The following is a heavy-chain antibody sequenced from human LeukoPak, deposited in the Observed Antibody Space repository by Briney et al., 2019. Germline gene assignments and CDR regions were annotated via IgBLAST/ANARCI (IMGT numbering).Heavy chain of an antibody. CDR2: INPSGGST. CDR1: GYTFTSYD. CDR3: ARGPPAVAGTPDFDY. J-gene: IGHJ4*02. Sequence: ASVKVSCKASGYTFTSYDINWVRQAPGQGLEWMGIINPSGGSTSYAQKFQGRVTMTRDTSTSTVYMELSSLRSDDTAVYYCARGPPAVAGTPDFDYWGQGTLVTVSS. D-gene: IGHD6-19*01. V-gene: IGHV1-46*01.